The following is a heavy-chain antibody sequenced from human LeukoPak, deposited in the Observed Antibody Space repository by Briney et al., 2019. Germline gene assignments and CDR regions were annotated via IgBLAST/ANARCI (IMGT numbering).Heavy chain of an antibody. J-gene: IGHJ6*03. CDR1: GYTFTGYY. D-gene: IGHD3-10*01. V-gene: IGHV1-2*06. Sequence: ASVKVSCKPSGYTFTGYYIHWVSRAPGQGLEWGGRINPNSGGTDYAQRFQGRVTMTRDTSISTAYMKLSRLRSDDTAVYYCARDGANKVRGVHYFYMDVWGKGTTVTVSS. CDR2: INPNSGGT. CDR3: ARDGANKVRGVHYFYMDV.